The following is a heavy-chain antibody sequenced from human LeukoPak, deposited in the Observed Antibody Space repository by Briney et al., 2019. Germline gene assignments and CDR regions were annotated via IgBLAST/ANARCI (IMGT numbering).Heavy chain of an antibody. V-gene: IGHV3-21*01. CDR3: ARVRSQYRGYYFDY. Sequence: GGSLRLSCAASGFTFSSYSMNWVRQAPGKGLEWVSSISSSSSYIYYADSVKGRFTISRDNAKNSLYLQMNSLRAEDTAVYYCARVRSQYRGYYFDYWGQGTLVTVSS. CDR1: GFTFSSYS. CDR2: ISSSSSYI. D-gene: IGHD5-18*01. J-gene: IGHJ4*02.